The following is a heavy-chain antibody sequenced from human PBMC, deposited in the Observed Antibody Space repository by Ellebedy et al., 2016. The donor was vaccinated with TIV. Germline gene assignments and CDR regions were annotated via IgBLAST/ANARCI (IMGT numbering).Heavy chain of an antibody. V-gene: IGHV3-23*01. D-gene: IGHD3-16*02. CDR1: GFILSSNA. J-gene: IGHJ4*02. CDR3: ATPPQLAPTIVK. CDR2: ISSGDST. Sequence: GESLKISCAGSGFILSSNAMSWVRQAPGKGLEWVSAISSGDSTNYADSVKGRFTISRDTSKNTLYLQMNSLRVEDTAVYYCATPPQLAPTIVKWGQGTLVTVSS.